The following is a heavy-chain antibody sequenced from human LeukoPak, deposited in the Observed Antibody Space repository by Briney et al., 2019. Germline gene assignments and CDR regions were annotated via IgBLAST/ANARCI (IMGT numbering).Heavy chain of an antibody. V-gene: IGHV4-34*01. CDR3: ARGPVRLARPYDY. J-gene: IGHJ4*02. CDR2: INHTGST. CDR1: GGSLSGAY. D-gene: IGHD3-9*01. Sequence: SETLSLTCSVQGGSLSGAYWTWIRQPPGKGLEWIGEINHTGSTNYNPSLRGRVTMSADTAKNQFSLNLTSVTAADTAIYYCARGPVRLARPYDYWGQGTLVTVSS.